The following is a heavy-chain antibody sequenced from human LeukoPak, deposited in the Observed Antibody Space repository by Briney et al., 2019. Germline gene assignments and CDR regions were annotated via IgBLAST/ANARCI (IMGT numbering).Heavy chain of an antibody. CDR2: ISTSGST. V-gene: IGHV3-53*01. CDR1: GFTVSSNY. J-gene: IGHJ3*02. D-gene: IGHD3-22*01. Sequence: GGSLRLSCAASGFTVSSNYMSWVRQAPGKGLEWVSVISTSGSTYYADSAKGRFAISRDNSKNTLYLQMNSLRAEDTAVYYCARGGGSSGSKRSAFDIWGQGTTVTVSS. CDR3: ARGGGSSGSKRSAFDI.